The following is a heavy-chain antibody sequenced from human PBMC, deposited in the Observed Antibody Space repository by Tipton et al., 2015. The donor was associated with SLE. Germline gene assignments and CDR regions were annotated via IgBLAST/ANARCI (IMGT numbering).Heavy chain of an antibody. CDR2: MRYDGSNI. CDR1: GFIFSDYG. D-gene: IGHD2-15*01. CDR3: AKDYDSFVLVVVASTGAFDL. J-gene: IGHJ3*01. Sequence: SLRLSCAASGFIFSDYGMHWVRQAPGKGLQWVAFMRYDGSNIYYTDSVKGRFTISRDNSKNTLYLQMNSLRVEDTAVYYCAKDYDSFVLVVVASTGAFDLWGQGTMVTVSS. V-gene: IGHV3-30*02.